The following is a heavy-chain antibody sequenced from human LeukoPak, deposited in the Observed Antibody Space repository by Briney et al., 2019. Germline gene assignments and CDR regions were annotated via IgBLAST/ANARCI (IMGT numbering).Heavy chain of an antibody. V-gene: IGHV4-59*01. CDR1: GGSISSYY. Sequence: PSETLSLTCTVSGGSISSYYWSWIRQPPGKGLEWFGYIYYSGSTNYNPSLKSRVTIPVDTSKNQFSLKLSSVTAADTAVYYCARDGDDYGDSYYFDYWGQGTLVTVSS. D-gene: IGHD4-17*01. CDR2: IYYSGST. J-gene: IGHJ4*02. CDR3: ARDGDDYGDSYYFDY.